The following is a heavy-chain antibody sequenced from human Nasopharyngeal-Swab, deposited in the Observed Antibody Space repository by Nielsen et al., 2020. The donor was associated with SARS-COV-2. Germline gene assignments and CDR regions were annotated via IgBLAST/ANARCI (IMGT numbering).Heavy chain of an antibody. V-gene: IGHV3-64D*06. J-gene: IGHJ4*02. Sequence: GESLKISCSASGFTFSIYAMHWVRQAPGKGLEYVSTINDYEDRLYYADSVKGRFTISRDNSKNTLNLQMSSLRAEDTAVYYCVKDRGAHSVVVVAASWGQGTLVTVSS. CDR3: VKDRGAHSVVVVAAS. CDR1: GFTFSIYA. CDR2: INDYEDRL. D-gene: IGHD2-15*01.